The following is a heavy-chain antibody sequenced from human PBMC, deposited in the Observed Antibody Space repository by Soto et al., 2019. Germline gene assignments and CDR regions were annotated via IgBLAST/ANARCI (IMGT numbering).Heavy chain of an antibody. J-gene: IGHJ6*02. V-gene: IGHV4-31*03. CDR3: ARVQGYSSSWYYYYYGTDV. Sequence: SETLSLTCTVSGGSISSGGYYWSWIRQHPGKGLEWIGYIYYSGSTYYNPSLKSRVTISVDTSKNQFSLKLSSVTAADTAVYYCARVQGYSSSWYYYYYGTDVPGQATTVTVSS. D-gene: IGHD6-13*01. CDR2: IYYSGST. CDR1: GGSISSGGYY.